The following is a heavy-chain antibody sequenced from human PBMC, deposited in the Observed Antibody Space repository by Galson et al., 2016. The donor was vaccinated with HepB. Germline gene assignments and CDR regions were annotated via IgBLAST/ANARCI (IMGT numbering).Heavy chain of an antibody. Sequence: QSGAEVKKPGESSSISCKTSGFTFATHWNACVRQMPGKGLGWMGIIYAGDSETRYSPPFQGQVTISVDKSTAVAYLQWNSLKASDSAMYYCARQRRNYGMDVWGQGTTVTVSS. V-gene: IGHV5-51*01. CDR3: ARQRRNYGMDV. CDR1: GFTFATHW. J-gene: IGHJ6*02. CDR2: IYAGDSET. D-gene: IGHD1-1*01.